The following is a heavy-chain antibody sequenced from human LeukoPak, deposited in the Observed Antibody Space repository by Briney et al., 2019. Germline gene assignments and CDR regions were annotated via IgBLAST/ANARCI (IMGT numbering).Heavy chain of an antibody. V-gene: IGHV3-30*18. J-gene: IGHJ4*02. CDR3: AKVYYASDY. Sequence: PGGSLRLSCAASGFTFSSYGMHWVRQAPGKGLEWVAVISYDGSNKYYADSVKGRFTISRDNSKNTLYLQMNSLRAEDTAVYYCAKVYYASDYWGQGTLVTVSS. CDR1: GFTFSSYG. CDR2: ISYDGSNK. D-gene: IGHD3-10*01.